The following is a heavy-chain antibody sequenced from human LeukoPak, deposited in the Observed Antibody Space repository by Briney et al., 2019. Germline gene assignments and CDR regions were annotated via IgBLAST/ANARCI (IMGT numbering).Heavy chain of an antibody. J-gene: IGHJ1*01. CDR2: INPNSGGT. CDR3: ARDSLPTYYYGSGSYYGYFQH. V-gene: IGHV1-2*02. D-gene: IGHD3-10*01. CDR1: GYTFTGYY. Sequence: ASVKVSCKASGYTFTGYYMHWVRQAPGQGLEWMGWINPNSGGTNYAQKFQGRVTMTRDTSISTAYMELSSLRSEDTAVYYCARDSLPTYYYGSGSYYGYFQHWGQGTLVTVSS.